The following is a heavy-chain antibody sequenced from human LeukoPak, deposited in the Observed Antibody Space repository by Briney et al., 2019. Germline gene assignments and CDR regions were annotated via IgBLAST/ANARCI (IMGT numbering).Heavy chain of an antibody. CDR2: ISYDGSNK. Sequence: PGRSLRLSCAASGFTFSSYGMHWVRQAPGKGPEWVAVISYDGSNKYYADSVKGRFTISRDNSKNTLYLQMNSLRAEDTAVYYCAKVREFRRGFDAFDIWGQGTMVTVSS. CDR1: GFTFSSYG. CDR3: AKVREFRRGFDAFDI. D-gene: IGHD3-10*01. V-gene: IGHV3-30*18. J-gene: IGHJ3*02.